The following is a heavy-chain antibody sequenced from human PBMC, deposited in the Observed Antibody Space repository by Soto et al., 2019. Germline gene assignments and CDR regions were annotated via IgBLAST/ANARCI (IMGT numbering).Heavy chain of an antibody. CDR2: IYYSGST. V-gene: IGHV4-39*01. CDR1: GGSISSSSYY. J-gene: IGHJ4*02. Sequence: QLQLQESGPGLVKPSETLSLTCTVSGGSISSSSYYWGWIRQPPGKGLEWIGSIYYSGSTYYNPSLKSRVTISVDTSKNQFSLKLSSVTAEDTAVYYCASFDHQLSFDYWGQGTLVTVSS. D-gene: IGHD3-9*01. CDR3: ASFDHQLSFDY.